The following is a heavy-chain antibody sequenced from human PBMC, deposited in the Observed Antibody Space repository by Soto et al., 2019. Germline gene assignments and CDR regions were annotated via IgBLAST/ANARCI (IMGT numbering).Heavy chain of an antibody. CDR1: GFTFTNYW. J-gene: IGHJ6*02. V-gene: IGHV3-7*01. Sequence: EVRLVESGGGLVQPGGSLRLSCVASGFTFTNYWMSWVRQAPGKGLEWVANIKGEGSEKRYVDSVKGRLTISRDNAKNSVYLQMNSLRVEDTALYYCGRDEVRNGVGVWGQGTTVTVSS. CDR2: IKGEGSEK. CDR3: GRDEVRNGVGV.